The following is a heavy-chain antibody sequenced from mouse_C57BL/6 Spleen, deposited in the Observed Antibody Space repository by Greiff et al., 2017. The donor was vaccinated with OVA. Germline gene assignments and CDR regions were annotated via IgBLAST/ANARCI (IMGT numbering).Heavy chain of an antibody. CDR3: AREGTTVVAPYWYFDV. V-gene: IGHV1-53*01. D-gene: IGHD1-1*01. CDR1: GYTFTSYW. Sequence: QVQLQQPGTELVKPGASVKLSCKASGYTFTSYWMHWVKPRPGQGLEWIGNINPSNGGTNYNEKFKSKATLTVDKSSSTAYMQLSSLTSEDSAVYYCAREGTTVVAPYWYFDVWGTGTTVTVSS. CDR2: INPSNGGT. J-gene: IGHJ1*03.